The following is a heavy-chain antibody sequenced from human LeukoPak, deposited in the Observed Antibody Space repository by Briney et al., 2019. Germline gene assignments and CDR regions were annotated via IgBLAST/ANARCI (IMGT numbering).Heavy chain of an antibody. J-gene: IGHJ6*03. Sequence: SETLSLTCTVSGGSITSYYWSWIRQPPGKGLEWIGYIYYSGSTNYNPSLKSRVTISVDTSKNQFSLKLSSVTAADTAVYYCARAPYGSATNNYYMDVWGKGTTVTVSS. D-gene: IGHD3-10*01. CDR2: IYYSGST. V-gene: IGHV4-59*01. CDR1: GGSITSYY. CDR3: ARAPYGSATNNYYMDV.